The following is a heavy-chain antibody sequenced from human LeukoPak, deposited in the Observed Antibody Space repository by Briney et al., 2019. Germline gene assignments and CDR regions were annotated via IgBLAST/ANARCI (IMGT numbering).Heavy chain of an antibody. V-gene: IGHV3-30*04. CDR2: ISYDGSNK. D-gene: IGHD4-17*01. Sequence: PGGSLRLSCAASGFTFSSYAMHWVRQAPGKGLEWVAVISYDGSNKYYADSVKGRFTISRDNSKNTLYLQMNSLRAEDTAVYYCAKRRRYGDYQPEGGDYWGQGTLVTVSS. CDR3: AKRRRYGDYQPEGGDY. CDR1: GFTFSSYA. J-gene: IGHJ4*02.